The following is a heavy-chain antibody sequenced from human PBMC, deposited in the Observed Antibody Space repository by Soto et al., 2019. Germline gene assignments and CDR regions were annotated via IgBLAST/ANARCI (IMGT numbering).Heavy chain of an antibody. CDR1: GVSISSYF. Sequence: SETLSLTCSVSGVSISSYFWSCIRQPPGRGLEWIGYTYHRGSTNYSPSLRSRVAISLDTSENQFSLKVSSVTAADTAVYYCARIGGYHGPLDYWGQGTPVTVSS. D-gene: IGHD3-16*02. CDR2: TYHRGST. CDR3: ARIGGYHGPLDY. J-gene: IGHJ4*02. V-gene: IGHV4-59*01.